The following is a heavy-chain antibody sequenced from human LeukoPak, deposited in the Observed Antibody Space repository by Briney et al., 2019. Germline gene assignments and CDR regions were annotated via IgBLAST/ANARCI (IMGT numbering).Heavy chain of an antibody. Sequence: GGSLRLSCAASGFIFSSYSMNWVRHAPGKGLEWVSSISSTSTYIHYADSLKGRFTISRDNARNSLYLQINSLRVEDTAVYYCARVQRGEMATFDYWGQGTPVTVSS. D-gene: IGHD5-24*01. CDR2: ISSTSTYI. J-gene: IGHJ4*02. CDR3: ARVQRGEMATFDY. CDR1: GFIFSSYS. V-gene: IGHV3-21*01.